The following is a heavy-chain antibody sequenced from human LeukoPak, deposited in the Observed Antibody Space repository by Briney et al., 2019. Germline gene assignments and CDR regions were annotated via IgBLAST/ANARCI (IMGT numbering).Heavy chain of an antibody. D-gene: IGHD6-13*01. CDR1: GFTFSNYW. CDR2: VNQDGSER. Sequence: GGSLRLSCAASGFTFSNYWMTWVRQAPGKGLEWVANVNQDGSERYYVNSVRGRFTISRDNAKNSLDLQMNSLRAEDTAVYYCARARIAAAGIRISREDYYYYYGMDVWGQGTTVTVSS. CDR3: ARARIAAAGIRISREDYYYYYGMDV. J-gene: IGHJ6*02. V-gene: IGHV3-7*01.